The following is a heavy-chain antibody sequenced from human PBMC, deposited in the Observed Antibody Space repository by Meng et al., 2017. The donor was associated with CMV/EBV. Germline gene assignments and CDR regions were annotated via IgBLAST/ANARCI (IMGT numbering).Heavy chain of an antibody. D-gene: IGHD3-10*01. CDR2: INHSGST. Sequence: QVQVQRWGPGLLKPSRSLSLTCAVYGGSFSGYYWSWIRKPPGKGLEWIGEINHSGSTNYNPSLKSRVTISVDTSKNQFSLKLSSVTAADTAVYYCARESMVRGEDWGQGTLVTVSS. J-gene: IGHJ4*02. CDR1: GGSFSGYY. V-gene: IGHV4-34*01. CDR3: ARESMVRGED.